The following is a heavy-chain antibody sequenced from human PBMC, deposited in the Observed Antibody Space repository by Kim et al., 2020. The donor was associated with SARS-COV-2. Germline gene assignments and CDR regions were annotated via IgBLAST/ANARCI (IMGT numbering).Heavy chain of an antibody. D-gene: IGHD6-25*01. CDR3: AKEISGSYRMDV. J-gene: IGHJ6*02. CDR1: GFGFGGYA. Sequence: GGSLRLSCAASGFGFGGYAMHWVREAPGKGLEWVSGNSPNSDSKTYGDSVKGRFTISRDNDKNSLYLQMNSLRAEDTALYYCAKEISGSYRMDVWGQGTTVIVS. V-gene: IGHV3-9*01. CDR2: NSPNSDSK.